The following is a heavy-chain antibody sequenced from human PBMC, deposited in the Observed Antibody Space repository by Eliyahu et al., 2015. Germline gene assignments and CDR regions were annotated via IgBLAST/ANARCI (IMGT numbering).Heavy chain of an antibody. D-gene: IGHD2-2*03. CDR1: GASGSRGDFY. CDR2: IYNNGNT. J-gene: IGHJ4*02. CDR3: ARIQLSTWMRVDY. Sequence: QVQLQESGPRLVKPSQTLSLTCSVSGASGSRGDFYWSWIRQPAGKGLEWIGRIYNNGNTNYNPSLESRVTISIDTPKKQFSLKLRSVTAADTAVYYCARIQLSTWMRVDYWGQGIVVTVSS. V-gene: IGHV4-61*02.